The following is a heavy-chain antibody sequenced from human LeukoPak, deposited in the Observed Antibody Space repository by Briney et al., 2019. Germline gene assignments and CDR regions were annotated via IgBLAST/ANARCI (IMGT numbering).Heavy chain of an antibody. V-gene: IGHV3-66*01. J-gene: IGHJ5*02. D-gene: IGHD5-18*01. CDR1: GFTVSSNY. Sequence: GGSLRLSCAASGFTVSSNYMSWVRQAPGKGLEWVSVIYSGGSTYYADSVKGRFTISRDNSKNTLYLQMNSLRAEDTAVYYCAKDQEYSYGPNWFDPWGQGTLVTVSS. CDR3: AKDQEYSYGPNWFDP. CDR2: IYSGGST.